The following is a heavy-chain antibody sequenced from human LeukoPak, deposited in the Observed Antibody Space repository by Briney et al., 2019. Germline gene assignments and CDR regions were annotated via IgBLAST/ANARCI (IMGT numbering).Heavy chain of an antibody. J-gene: IGHJ4*02. CDR2: IYHSGTT. CDR1: GGSISSYH. V-gene: IGHV4-59*01. Sequence: PSETLSLTCTVSGGSISSYHWSWIRQPPGKGPEWIGYIYHSGTTNYNPSLKSRVTISVDTSKSQFSLKLSSVTAADTAIYYCARNIVGPRQVDYWGQGTLVTVSS. CDR3: ARNIVGPRQVDY. D-gene: IGHD1-26*01.